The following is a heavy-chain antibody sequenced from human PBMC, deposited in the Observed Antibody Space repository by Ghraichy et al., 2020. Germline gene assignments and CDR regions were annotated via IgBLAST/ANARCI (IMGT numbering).Heavy chain of an antibody. CDR2: IKQDGSEK. D-gene: IGHD3-22*01. CDR1: GFTFSSYW. CDR3: ARDPDYYDSSGYPVGAFDI. J-gene: IGHJ3*02. V-gene: IGHV3-7*03. Sequence: GGSLRLSCAASGFTFSSYWMSWVGQAPGKGLEWVANIKQDGSEKYYVDSVKGRFTISRDNAKNSLYLQMNSLRAEDTAVYYCARDPDYYDSSGYPVGAFDIWGQGTMVTVSS.